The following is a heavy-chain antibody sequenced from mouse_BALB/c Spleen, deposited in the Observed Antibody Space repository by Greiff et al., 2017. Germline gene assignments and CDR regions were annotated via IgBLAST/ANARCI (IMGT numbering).Heavy chain of an antibody. CDR2: INPSSGYT. Sequence: QVQLKESGAELARPGASVKMSCKASGYTFTSYTMHWVKQRPGQGLEWIGYINPSSGYTNYNQKFKDKATLTADKSSSTAYMQLSSLTSEDSAVYYCARWEVRDWYFDVWGAGTTVTVSS. D-gene: IGHD2-14*01. V-gene: IGHV1-4*01. CDR1: GYTFTSYT. J-gene: IGHJ1*01. CDR3: ARWEVRDWYFDV.